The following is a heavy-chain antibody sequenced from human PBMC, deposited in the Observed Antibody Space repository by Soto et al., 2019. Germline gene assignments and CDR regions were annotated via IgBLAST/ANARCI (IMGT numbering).Heavy chain of an antibody. J-gene: IGHJ5*02. CDR3: ARVFGSATTGWFDP. CDR1: GYTFTSHY. D-gene: IGHD1-1*01. CDR2: VSPSGGSA. Sequence: ASVKVSCKPSGYTFTSHYIHWVRQAPGQGLEWMGIVSPSGGSANYAQKFQGRVTMTRDTSTRTVYMELSSLTSEDTAVYYCARVFGSATTGWFDPWGQGTLVTVSS. V-gene: IGHV1-46*01.